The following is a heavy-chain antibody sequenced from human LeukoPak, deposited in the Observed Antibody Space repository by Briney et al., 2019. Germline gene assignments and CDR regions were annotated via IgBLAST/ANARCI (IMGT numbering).Heavy chain of an antibody. D-gene: IGHD2-2*01. J-gene: IGHJ6*02. V-gene: IGHV3-66*01. Sequence: GGSLRLSCAASGFTVSSNYMSWVRQAPGKGLEWVSVIYSGGSTYYADSVKGRFTISRDNSKNTPYLQMNSLRAEDTAVYYCARMLAYCSSTSCYLVGGMDVWGQGTTVTVSS. CDR2: IYSGGST. CDR1: GFTVSSNY. CDR3: ARMLAYCSSTSCYLVGGMDV.